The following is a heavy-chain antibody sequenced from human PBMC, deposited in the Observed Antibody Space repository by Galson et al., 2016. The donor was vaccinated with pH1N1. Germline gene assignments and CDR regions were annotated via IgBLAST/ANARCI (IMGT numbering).Heavy chain of an antibody. CDR2: IYYSGST. CDR3: ARGIAVAGTQYFDY. Sequence: WIRQPLGKGLEWIGYIYYSGSTYYNPSLKNRVTISVDTSKNQFSLKLSSVTAADTAVYYCARGIAVAGTQYFDYWGQGTLVTVSS. V-gene: IGHV4-31*02. D-gene: IGHD6-19*01. J-gene: IGHJ4*02.